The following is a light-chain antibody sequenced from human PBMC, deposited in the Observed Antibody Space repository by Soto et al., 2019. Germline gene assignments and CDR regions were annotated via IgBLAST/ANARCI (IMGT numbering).Light chain of an antibody. J-gene: IGKJ5*01. Sequence: DIQMTQSPSSLSASVGDRVIITCRASQTINKNLNWYQQRPGKAPNLLIYGSSGLQSGFPSRFSGSGYGTDFTLTISSLQPEDFATYYCQQSFSTPITFGQGKRLEIK. V-gene: IGKV1-39*01. CDR2: GSS. CDR1: QTINKN. CDR3: QQSFSTPIT.